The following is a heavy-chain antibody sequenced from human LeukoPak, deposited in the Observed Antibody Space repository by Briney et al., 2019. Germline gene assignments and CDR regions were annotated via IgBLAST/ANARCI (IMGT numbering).Heavy chain of an antibody. J-gene: IGHJ3*02. CDR3: ARVSGRQWLGAFDI. D-gene: IGHD6-19*01. Sequence: SETLSLTCAVNGGSFSGYYWSWIRQPPGKGLEWIGEINHSGSTNYNPSLKSRVTISVDTSKNQFSLKLSSVTAADTAVYYCARVSGRQWLGAFDIWGQGTMVTVSS. V-gene: IGHV4-34*01. CDR1: GGSFSGYY. CDR2: INHSGST.